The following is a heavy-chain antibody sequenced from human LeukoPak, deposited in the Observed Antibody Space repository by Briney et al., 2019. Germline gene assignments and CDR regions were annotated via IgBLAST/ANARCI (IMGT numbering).Heavy chain of an antibody. D-gene: IGHD3-22*01. CDR2: IYTSGST. CDR3: ARGYYDSSGYWWFDP. J-gene: IGHJ5*02. V-gene: IGHV4-61*09. CDR1: GGSISSGSYY. Sequence: SQTLSLTCAVSGGSISSGSYYWSWIRQPAGKGLEWIGHIYTSGSTNYNPSLKSRVTMAVDTSNNQFSLKLSSVTAADTAVYYCARGYYDSSGYWWFDPWGQEPWSPSPQ.